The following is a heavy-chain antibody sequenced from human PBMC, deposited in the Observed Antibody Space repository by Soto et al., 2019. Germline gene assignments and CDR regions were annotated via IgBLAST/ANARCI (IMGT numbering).Heavy chain of an antibody. J-gene: IGHJ4*02. CDR2: VSTSGRST. CDR1: GFIFSEST. D-gene: IGHD2-15*01. V-gene: IGHV3-64D*06. CDR3: VKQAHGLDGVAFDY. Sequence: PGGSLRLSCSASGFIFSESTIYWVRQVPGKGLEAISAVSTSGRSTYYADSAKDRFTISRDNSKNTLFLQMGSLRPEDTAIYYCVKQAHGLDGVAFDYWGQGTQVTVSS.